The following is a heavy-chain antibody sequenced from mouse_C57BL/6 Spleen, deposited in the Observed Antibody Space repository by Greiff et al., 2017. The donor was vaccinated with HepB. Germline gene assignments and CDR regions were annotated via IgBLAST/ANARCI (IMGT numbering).Heavy chain of an antibody. V-gene: IGHV1-82*01. CDR3: ASLADWYFDV. CDR2: IYPGDGDT. Sequence: VQLQHSGPELVKPGASVKISCKASGYAFSSSWMNWVKQRPGKGLEWIGRIYPGDGDTNYNGKFKGKATLTADKSSSTAYMQLSSLTSEDSAVYFCASLADWYFDVWGTGTTVTVSS. J-gene: IGHJ1*03. D-gene: IGHD1-1*01. CDR1: GYAFSSSW.